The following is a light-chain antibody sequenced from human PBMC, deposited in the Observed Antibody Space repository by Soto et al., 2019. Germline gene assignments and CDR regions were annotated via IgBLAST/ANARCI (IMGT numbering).Light chain of an antibody. J-gene: IGLJ3*02. CDR1: SSNIGADYD. CDR2: GNN. CDR3: QSYDSSLSGSV. Sequence: QSVLTQPPSVSGAPGQRVTISCTGSSSNIGADYDVHWYQQFPGTAPKLLIYGNNNRPSGVPDRFSGSKSGTSASLAITGLHADDEADYYCQSYDSSLSGSVFGGGSKLTVL. V-gene: IGLV1-40*01.